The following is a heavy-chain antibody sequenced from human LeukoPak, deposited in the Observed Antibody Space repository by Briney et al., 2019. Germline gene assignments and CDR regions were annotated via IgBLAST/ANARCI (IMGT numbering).Heavy chain of an antibody. D-gene: IGHD1-26*01. V-gene: IGHV4-34*01. CDR2: GGNRGGT. CDR1: GESLYGHY. Sequence: SETLSLTCAVYGESLYGHYWSWIRQSPGKGLEWIGEGGNRGGTKFNPSLKSRATISADTSKNQFSLTLTSVTAADTAVYHCAKNGQSGFSFDPWGQGTLVTVYS. J-gene: IGHJ5*02. CDR3: AKNGQSGFSFDP.